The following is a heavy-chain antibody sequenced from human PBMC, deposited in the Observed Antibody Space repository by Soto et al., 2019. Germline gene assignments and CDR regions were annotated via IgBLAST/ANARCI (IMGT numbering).Heavy chain of an antibody. CDR3: AREYGDWGYWYFDL. Sequence: GGSLRLSCEASGFTFSGYDMHWVSQAAGDRLEWVSAIATSGNTYYAGSVKGRFTISRENAKNSLYLQINNVRAGDTAVYYCAREYGDWGYWYFDLRGRGTLVTVSS. CDR2: IATSGNT. CDR1: GFTFSGYD. V-gene: IGHV3-13*01. J-gene: IGHJ2*01. D-gene: IGHD4-17*01.